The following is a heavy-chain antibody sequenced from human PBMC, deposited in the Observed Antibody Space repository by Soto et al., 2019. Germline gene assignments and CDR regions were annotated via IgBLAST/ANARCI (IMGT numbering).Heavy chain of an antibody. Sequence: PGGSLRLSCAASGFTFSGYSMNWVRQAPGKGLEWVSSISSSGSYIYYADSVKGRFTISRDDAKNSLYLQMNSLRAEDTAVYYCARVFDCGDYRPLDYWGQGTLVTVSS. D-gene: IGHD4-17*01. J-gene: IGHJ4*02. CDR3: ARVFDCGDYRPLDY. CDR1: GFTFSGYS. CDR2: ISSSGSYI. V-gene: IGHV3-21*01.